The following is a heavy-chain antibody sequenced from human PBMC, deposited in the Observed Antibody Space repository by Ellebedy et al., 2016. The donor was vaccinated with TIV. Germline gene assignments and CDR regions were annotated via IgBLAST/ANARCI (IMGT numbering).Heavy chain of an antibody. CDR2: VNAGNGNT. D-gene: IGHD3-10*01. CDR3: AKDLRAYSGSGSYYNLDY. Sequence: AASVQVSCKASGYTFTSYSMHWVRQAPGQRLEWVGWVNAGNGNTKYSQKFQGRVTITRDTSASTAYMELSSLRSEDTAVYYCAKDLRAYSGSGSYYNLDYWGQGTLVTVYS. J-gene: IGHJ4*02. V-gene: IGHV1-3*01. CDR1: GYTFTSYS.